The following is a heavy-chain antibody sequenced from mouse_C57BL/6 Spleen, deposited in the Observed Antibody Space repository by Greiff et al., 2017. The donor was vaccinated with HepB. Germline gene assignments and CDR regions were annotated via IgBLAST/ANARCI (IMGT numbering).Heavy chain of an antibody. D-gene: IGHD1-1*01. CDR2: INPYNGGT. CDR1: GYTFTDYY. V-gene: IGHV1-19*01. CDR3: ARYGSSHWYFDV. Sequence: EVQLQQSGPVLVKPGASVTMSCKASGYTFTDYYMNWVKQSHGKSLEWIGVINPYNGGTSYNQKFKGKATLTVDKSSSTAYMELNSLTSEDSEVYYCARYGSSHWYFDVWGTGTTVTVSS. J-gene: IGHJ1*03.